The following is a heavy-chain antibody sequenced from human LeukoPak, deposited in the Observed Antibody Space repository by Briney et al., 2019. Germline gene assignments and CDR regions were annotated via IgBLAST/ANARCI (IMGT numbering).Heavy chain of an antibody. D-gene: IGHD1-20*01. CDR1: RGSISSFY. CDR2: IYSSGIT. J-gene: IGHJ4*02. V-gene: IGHV4-4*07. CDR3: ARVDLYNGHDYFDY. Sequence: SETLPLTCTFSRGSISSFYWTWIRQPAGKGLEWIGRIYSSGITYYNLSLMSRVTMHVDPSKKQLSLMLTSVTAAGRSVDHFARVDLYNGHDYFDYWGQGTLVTVSS.